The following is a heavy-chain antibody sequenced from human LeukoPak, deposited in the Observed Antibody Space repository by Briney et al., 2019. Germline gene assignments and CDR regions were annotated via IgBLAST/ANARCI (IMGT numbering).Heavy chain of an antibody. D-gene: IGHD3-9*01. CDR1: GYTFTSYD. J-gene: IGHJ5*02. V-gene: IGHV1-8*01. CDR2: MNPNSGNT. CDR3: ARAEYFDWVYWFDP. Sequence: ASVKVSCKASGYTFTSYDINWVRQATGQGLEWMGWMNPNSGNTGYAQKFQGRVTMTRNTSTSTAYMELRSLRSDDTAVYYCARAEYFDWVYWFDPWGQGTLVTVSS.